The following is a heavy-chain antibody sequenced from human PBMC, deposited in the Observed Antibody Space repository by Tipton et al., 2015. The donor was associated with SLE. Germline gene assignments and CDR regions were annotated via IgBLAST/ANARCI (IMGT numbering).Heavy chain of an antibody. CDR3: ARGLNWNYVWAAAGFDAFDI. V-gene: IGHV4-31*03. CDR2: IYYTGTT. D-gene: IGHD1-7*01. CDR1: DGSISSGGYY. Sequence: TLSLTCIVSDGSISSGGYYWSWIRQRPGEGLEWIGYIYYTGTTYYSPSLKGRLSMSLDTSKNQYSLKLTSVTAADTAVYYCARGLNWNYVWAAAGFDAFDIWGQGTMVTVSS. J-gene: IGHJ3*02.